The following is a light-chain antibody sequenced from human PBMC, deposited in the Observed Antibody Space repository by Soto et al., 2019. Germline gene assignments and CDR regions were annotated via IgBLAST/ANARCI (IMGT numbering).Light chain of an antibody. CDR2: AAS. CDR1: QGISSY. CDR3: QHRSA. V-gene: IGKV1-9*01. Sequence: SQLPLSPSSLSTSVRDRVTITCRASQGISSYLAWYQQKPGKAPKLLIYAASTLQSGVPSRFSGSGSGTDFTRTISSLEPEDFAVYYCQHRSAFGQGTRLEIK. J-gene: IGKJ5*01.